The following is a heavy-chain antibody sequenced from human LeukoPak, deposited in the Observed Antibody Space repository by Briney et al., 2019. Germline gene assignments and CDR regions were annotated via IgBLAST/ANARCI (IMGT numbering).Heavy chain of an antibody. Sequence: GGSLRLSCEASGFTFSSHAMNWVRQAPGKGLEWVSYISSSSATIHYADSVKGRFTISRDNAKNSLYLQMNSLGPEDTAVYYCARDPYSGNYGNYYYYYMDVWGKGTTVTISS. V-gene: IGHV3-48*04. CDR3: ARDPYSGNYGNYYYYYMDV. J-gene: IGHJ6*03. D-gene: IGHD1-26*01. CDR2: ISSSSATI. CDR1: GFTFSSHA.